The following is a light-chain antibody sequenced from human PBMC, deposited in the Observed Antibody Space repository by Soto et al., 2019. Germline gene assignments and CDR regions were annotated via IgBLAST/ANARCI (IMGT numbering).Light chain of an antibody. V-gene: IGLV1-40*01. J-gene: IGLJ1*01. CDR1: SSNIGAGYD. CDR2: RNN. Sequence: QSVLTQPPSVSGAPGQRVTISCTGSSSNIGAGYDVHWYQQLSGIAPKLLIYRNNNRPSEVPDRFSGSKSDTSASLAITGLHSEGDDEYHCQSYGTSLSGYVLGTGTKVT. CDR3: QSYGTSLSGYV.